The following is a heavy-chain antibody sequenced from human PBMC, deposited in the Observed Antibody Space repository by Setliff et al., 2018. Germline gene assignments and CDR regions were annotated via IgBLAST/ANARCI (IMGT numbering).Heavy chain of an antibody. CDR1: GFTFSSYA. CDR2: ISGSGGST. D-gene: IGHD2-15*01. Sequence: LRLSCAASGFTFSSYAMSWVRQAPGKGLEWVSAISGSGGSTYYADSVEGRFTISRDNSKNTLYLQMNSLRAEDTAVYYCAKDINARYCSGGSCYQDYYYGMDVWGQGTTVTVSS. J-gene: IGHJ6*02. CDR3: AKDINARYCSGGSCYQDYYYGMDV. V-gene: IGHV3-23*01.